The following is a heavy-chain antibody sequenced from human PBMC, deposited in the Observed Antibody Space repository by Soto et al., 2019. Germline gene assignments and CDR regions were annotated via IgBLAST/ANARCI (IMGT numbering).Heavy chain of an antibody. CDR3: ARDRPGSQHYFDY. CDR1: GFTISGYI. D-gene: IGHD3-10*01. J-gene: IGHJ4*02. Sequence: PGGSLRLSCEASGFTISGYIMNWVRQAPGKGLEWLAYITVRTGNIVYADSVKGRFTISTDNAENSVFLQMNSLRDEDTAVYYCARDRPGSQHYFDYWGQGNMVTVSS. CDR2: ITVRTGNI. V-gene: IGHV3-48*02.